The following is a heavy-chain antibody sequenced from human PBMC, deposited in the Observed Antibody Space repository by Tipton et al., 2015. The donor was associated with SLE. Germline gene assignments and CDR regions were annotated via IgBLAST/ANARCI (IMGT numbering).Heavy chain of an antibody. CDR2: IYYNGKT. CDR1: GGSISSYY. Sequence: TLSLTCSVSGGSISSYYWSWIRQPPAKGLEWIGFIYYNGKTNYNSSLKSRVTISVDTSKNQFSLKLSSVTAADTAVYYCARDRRGWYFDLWGRGTLATVSS. D-gene: IGHD3-10*01. J-gene: IGHJ2*01. V-gene: IGHV4-59*12. CDR3: ARDRRGWYFDL.